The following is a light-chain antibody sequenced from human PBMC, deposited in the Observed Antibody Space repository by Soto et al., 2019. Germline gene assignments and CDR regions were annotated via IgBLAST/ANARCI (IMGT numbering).Light chain of an antibody. V-gene: IGLV1-44*01. J-gene: IGLJ2*01. CDR3: AAWYDGLNGHVV. CDR2: SNN. Sequence: QSVLTQPPSASGTPGQRVTISCSGSSSNIGSNTVNWYQQLPGTAPKLLIYSNNQRPSGVPDRFSGCKSGTSASLAISGRLSEEEDDYYCAAWYDGLNGHVVFGGGTKLTVL. CDR1: SSNIGSNT.